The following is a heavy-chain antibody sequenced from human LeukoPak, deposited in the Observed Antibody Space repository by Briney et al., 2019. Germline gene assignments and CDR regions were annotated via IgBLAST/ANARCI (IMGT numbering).Heavy chain of an antibody. V-gene: IGHV3-33*01. CDR2: IWYDGSNK. CDR1: GFTFSSYG. D-gene: IGHD3-10*01. Sequence: GGSLRLSCAASGFTFSSYGMHWVRQAPGKGLEWVAVIWYDGSNKYYADSVKGRFTISRDNSKNTLYLQMNSLRAEGTAVYYCARGGRGVDFDYWGQGTLVTVSS. J-gene: IGHJ4*02. CDR3: ARGGRGVDFDY.